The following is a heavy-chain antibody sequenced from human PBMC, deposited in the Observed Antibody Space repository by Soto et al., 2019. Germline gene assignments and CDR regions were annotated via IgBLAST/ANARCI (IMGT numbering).Heavy chain of an antibody. CDR1: GFTFSSYA. V-gene: IGHV3-23*01. CDR2: ISGSGGNA. Sequence: EVQLLESGGGLVQPGGSLRLSCAASGFTFSSYAMSWVRQAPGKGLEWVSTISGSGGNAYYADSVKGRFSISRDNSKNTLRLQMNSLRADDTAVYYCAKDGASGSYPPYYYFGMDVWGQGTMVNVSS. J-gene: IGHJ6*02. CDR3: AKDGASGSYPPYYYFGMDV. D-gene: IGHD1-26*01.